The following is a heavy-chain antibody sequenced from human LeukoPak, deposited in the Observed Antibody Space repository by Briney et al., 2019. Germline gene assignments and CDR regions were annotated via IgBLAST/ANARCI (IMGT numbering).Heavy chain of an antibody. Sequence: PGGSLKLSCTASGFSINSYDMNWVRQAPGKGLEWVSSISPKSDFIYYSDSVRGRFTISRDNADNSLYLQMNSLRAEDTAVYYCARADCSASTCYLRRSWLDPWGQGTLVTVSS. J-gene: IGHJ5*02. CDR1: GFSINSYD. CDR3: ARADCSASTCYLRRSWLDP. CDR2: ISPKSDFI. V-gene: IGHV3-21*01. D-gene: IGHD3-9*01.